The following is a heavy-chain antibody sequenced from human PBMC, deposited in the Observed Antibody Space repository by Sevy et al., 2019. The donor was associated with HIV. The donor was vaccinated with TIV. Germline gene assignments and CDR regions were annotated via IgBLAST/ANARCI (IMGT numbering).Heavy chain of an antibody. CDR1: GFTFSSYG. J-gene: IGHJ4*02. V-gene: IGHV3-33*01. CDR2: IWYDGSNK. Sequence: GGSLRLSCAASGFTFSSYGMHWVRQAPGKGLEWVAVIWYDGSNKYYADSVKGRFTISRDNSKNTLYLQMNSLRAEDTAVYYGAGRRDYYDSKGYSSPLLDYWGQGTLVTVSS. CDR3: AGRRDYYDSKGYSSPLLDY. D-gene: IGHD3-22*01.